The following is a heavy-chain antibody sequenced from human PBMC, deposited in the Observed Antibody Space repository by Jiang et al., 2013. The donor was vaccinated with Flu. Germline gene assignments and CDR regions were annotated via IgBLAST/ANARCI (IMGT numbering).Heavy chain of an antibody. D-gene: IGHD6-19*01. CDR3: AAAGSVWFRTFDY. J-gene: IGHJ4*02. V-gene: IGHV4-59*08. Sequence: ETLSLTCTVSGGSITSYYWNWIRQTPGKGLEWIADIHHSGRTNYNPSLKSRVTISVDTSKSQFSLRLRSVTAADTAVYYCAAAGSVWFRTFDYWGQGNLVTVSS. CDR1: GGSITSYY. CDR2: IHHSGRT.